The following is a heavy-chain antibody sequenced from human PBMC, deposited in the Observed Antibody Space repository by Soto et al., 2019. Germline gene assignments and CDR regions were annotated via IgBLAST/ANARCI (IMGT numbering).Heavy chain of an antibody. V-gene: IGHV3-33*08. CDR1: GFTFSDYG. CDR2: LWYDGSGE. D-gene: IGHD3-3*01. J-gene: IGHJ4*02. CDR3: ARDSVRFLEHFSKDYFDY. Sequence: QVHLVESGGGVDQPGGSLRLSCAGSGFTFSDYGMHWVRQAPGKGLEWVAVLWYDGSGEYYTDSVRGRFTISRVNSKNTLYLQMNNLRDEDTGVYYCARDSVRFLEHFSKDYFDYWGQGTRVTVSS.